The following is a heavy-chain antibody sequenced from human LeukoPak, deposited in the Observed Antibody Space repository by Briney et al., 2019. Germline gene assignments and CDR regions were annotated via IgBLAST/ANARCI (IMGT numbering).Heavy chain of an antibody. CDR2: IYPADSDT. V-gene: IGHV5-51*01. D-gene: IGHD3-10*01. CDR1: GYSFANYW. Sequence: GESLKISCKGSGYSFANYWIAWVRQMPGKGLEWMGIIYPADSDTKYSPSFQGHVTISVDKSISTAYLQWSSLKASDTAMYYCARPSTLVRGFAPYGMDVWGQGTTVTVSS. J-gene: IGHJ6*02. CDR3: ARPSTLVRGFAPYGMDV.